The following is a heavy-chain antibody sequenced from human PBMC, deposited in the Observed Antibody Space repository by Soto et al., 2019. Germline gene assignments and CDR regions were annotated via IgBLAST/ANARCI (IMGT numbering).Heavy chain of an antibody. CDR3: ARHGYYYDSSGYYYFDY. V-gene: IGHV4-59*08. D-gene: IGHD3-22*01. CDR1: GGSISSYY. Sequence: PSETLSLTCTVSGGSISSYYWSWIRQPPGKGLEWIGYIYYSGSTNYNPSLKSRVTISVDTSKNQFSLKLSSVTAADTAVYYCARHGYYYDSSGYYYFDYWGQGTLVTVDS. CDR2: IYYSGST. J-gene: IGHJ4*02.